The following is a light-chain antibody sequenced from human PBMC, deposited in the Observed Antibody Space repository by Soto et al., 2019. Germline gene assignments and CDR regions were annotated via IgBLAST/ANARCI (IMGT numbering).Light chain of an antibody. V-gene: IGLV6-57*03. Sequence: NFMLTQPHSVSESPGKTVNMSCTRTSGSIASNYVQWFQLRPGSAPTTVIYDDNQRPSGVPDRFSGSIDRSSNSAFLTISGLKTEDEADYFCESYDSNNWVFGGGTKLTVL. CDR3: ESYDSNNWV. CDR1: SGSIASNY. CDR2: DDN. J-gene: IGLJ3*02.